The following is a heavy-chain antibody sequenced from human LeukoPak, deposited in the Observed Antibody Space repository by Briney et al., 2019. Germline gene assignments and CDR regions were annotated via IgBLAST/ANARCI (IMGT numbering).Heavy chain of an antibody. V-gene: IGHV4-34*01. J-gene: IGHJ6*02. Sequence: SETLSLTCAVYGGSFSGYYWSWIRQPPGKGLEWIGEINHSGSTNYNPSLKSRVTISVDTSKNQFSLKLSSVTAADTAVYYCARLGYYDSSGFPYWLYYYYYGMDVWGQGATVTVSS. CDR2: INHSGST. CDR3: ARLGYYDSSGFPYWLYYYYYGMDV. D-gene: IGHD3-22*01. CDR1: GGSFSGYY.